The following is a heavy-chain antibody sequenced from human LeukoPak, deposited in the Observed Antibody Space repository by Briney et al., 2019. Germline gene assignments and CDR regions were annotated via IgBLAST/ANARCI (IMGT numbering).Heavy chain of an antibody. Sequence: ASVKVSCKASGYTFSDYYMHWVRQAPGQGLEWMGWINPNSGGTNYAQKFQGRVTMTRDTSISTAYMELSRLRSDDTAVYYCASAQQQLSPVDYWGQGTLVTVSS. J-gene: IGHJ4*02. CDR1: GYTFSDYY. CDR3: ASAQQQLSPVDY. CDR2: INPNSGGT. V-gene: IGHV1-2*02. D-gene: IGHD6-13*01.